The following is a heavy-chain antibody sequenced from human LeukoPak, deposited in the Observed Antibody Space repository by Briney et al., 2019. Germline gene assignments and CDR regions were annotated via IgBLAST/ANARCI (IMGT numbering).Heavy chain of an antibody. D-gene: IGHD3-10*01. CDR1: GFTVSSNY. V-gene: IGHV3-53*01. Sequence: PGGSLRLSCAASGFTVSSNYMSWVRQAPGKGLEWVSVIYSGGSTYYADSVKGRFTISRDNSKNTLYLQMNSLRAEDTAVYYCAKSYYYGSGTLGYWGQGTLVTVSS. CDR3: AKSYYYGSGTLGY. CDR2: IYSGGST. J-gene: IGHJ4*02.